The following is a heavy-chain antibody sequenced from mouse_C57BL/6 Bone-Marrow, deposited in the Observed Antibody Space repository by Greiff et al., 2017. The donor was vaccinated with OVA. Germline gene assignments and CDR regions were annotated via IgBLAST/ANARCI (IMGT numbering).Heavy chain of an antibody. V-gene: IGHV5-16*01. CDR3: ARDLVITTTIHWYFDV. Sequence: EVQLVESEGGLVQPGSSMKLSCTASGFTFSDYYMAWVRQVPEKGLEWVANINYDGSSTYYLDSLKSRFIISRDNAKNILYLQMSSLKSEDTATYYCARDLVITTTIHWYFDVWGTGTTVTVSS. CDR1: GFTFSDYY. CDR2: INYDGSST. J-gene: IGHJ1*03. D-gene: IGHD2-13*01.